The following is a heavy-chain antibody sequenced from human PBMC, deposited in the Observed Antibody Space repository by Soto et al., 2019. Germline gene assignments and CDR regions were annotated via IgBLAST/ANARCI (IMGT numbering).Heavy chain of an antibody. CDR1: GFTFSGSA. Sequence: GGSLRLSCAASGFTFSGSAMHWVRQASGKGLEWVGRIRSKANSYATAYAASVKGRFTISRDDSKNTAYLQMNSLRDEDTAVYYCARDAGYSYGPFDYWGQGTLVTVSS. CDR2: IRSKANSYAT. D-gene: IGHD5-18*01. CDR3: ARDAGYSYGPFDY. V-gene: IGHV3-73*01. J-gene: IGHJ4*02.